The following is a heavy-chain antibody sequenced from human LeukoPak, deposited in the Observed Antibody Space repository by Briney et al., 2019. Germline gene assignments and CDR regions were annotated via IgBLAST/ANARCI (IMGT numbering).Heavy chain of an antibody. CDR2: IIPTFGTA. D-gene: IGHD2-2*01. Sequence: ASVKVSCKASGGTFSSYAISWVRQAPGQGLEWMGGIIPTFGTANYAQKFQGRVTITADESTSTAYMELSSLRSEDTAVYYCASTVGYCSSTSCPYYFDYWGQGTLVTVSS. J-gene: IGHJ4*02. CDR3: ASTVGYCSSTSCPYYFDY. V-gene: IGHV1-69*13. CDR1: GGTFSSYA.